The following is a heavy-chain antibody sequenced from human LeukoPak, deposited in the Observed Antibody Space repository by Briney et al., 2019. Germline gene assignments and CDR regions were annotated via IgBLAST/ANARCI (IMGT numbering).Heavy chain of an antibody. D-gene: IGHD3-22*01. Sequence: GGSLRLSCAASGFTFSTYAMYWVRQAPGKGLEWVAIISHDGNNKDYADSVKGRFTISRDSSKNTLYLQMNSLRSEDTAVYYCTKPYYYDTSGYYSSYFGYWGQGALVTVSS. CDR2: ISHDGNNK. CDR1: GFTFSTYA. V-gene: IGHV3-30-3*02. J-gene: IGHJ4*02. CDR3: TKPYYYDTSGYYSSYFGY.